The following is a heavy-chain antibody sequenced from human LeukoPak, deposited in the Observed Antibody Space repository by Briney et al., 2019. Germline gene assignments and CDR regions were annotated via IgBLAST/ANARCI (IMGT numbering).Heavy chain of an antibody. CDR3: ATTYSSSATWYYYYYMDV. V-gene: IGHV4-59*01. CDR1: GGSISSYY. D-gene: IGHD6-13*01. J-gene: IGHJ6*03. CDR2: IYYSGST. Sequence: PSETLSLTCTVSGGSISSYYWSWIRQPPGKGLEWIGYIYYSGSTNYNPSLKSRVTISVDTSKNQFSLKLSSVTAADTAVYYCATTYSSSATWYYYYYMDVWGKGTTVTVSS.